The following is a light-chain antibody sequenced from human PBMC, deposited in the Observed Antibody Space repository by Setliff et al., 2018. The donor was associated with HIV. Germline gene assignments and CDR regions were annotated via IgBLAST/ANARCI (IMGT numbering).Light chain of an antibody. CDR2: EVT. Sequence: QSALAQPASVSGSPGQSITISCTGNSSNVGKYDLVSWYRQYPDKAPELTIYEVTKRPSWVSNRFSGSKSGSAASLTISGLQPDDEANYYCSSYAGSKTFDVFGTGTKGTVL. CDR3: SSYAGSKTFDV. CDR1: SSNVGKYDL. J-gene: IGLJ1*01. V-gene: IGLV2-23*02.